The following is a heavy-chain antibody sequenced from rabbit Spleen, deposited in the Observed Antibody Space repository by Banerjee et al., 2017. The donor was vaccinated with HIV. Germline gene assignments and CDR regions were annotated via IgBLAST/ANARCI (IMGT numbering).Heavy chain of an antibody. Sequence: QSLEESGGDLVKPGASLTLTCTASGFSVSSYWMCWVRQAPGKGLEWIACIDGGSNGNTYYASWAKGRFTISKTSSTTVTLQMTSLTAADTATYFCARDAATSFSSYGMDLWGPGTLVTVS. J-gene: IGHJ6*01. D-gene: IGHD8-1*01. CDR1: GFSVSSYW. CDR3: ARDAATSFSSYGMDL. V-gene: IGHV1S40*01. CDR2: IDGGSNGNT.